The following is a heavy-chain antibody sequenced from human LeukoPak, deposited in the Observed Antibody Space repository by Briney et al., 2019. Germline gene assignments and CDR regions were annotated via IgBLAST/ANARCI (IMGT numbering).Heavy chain of an antibody. CDR1: VYTFTSYG. V-gene: IGHV1-18*01. Sequence: ASVKVSFKSSVYTFTSYGISWMRQAPGQGLEWMGWISAYNGNTNYEQKLQGSVTMTTDTSTSIAYKELRGLRHHETAVYNRAGVGHDYVYDYWDRETWSASPQ. CDR2: ISAYNGNT. CDR3: AGVGHDYVYDY. D-gene: IGHD4-17*01. J-gene: IGHJ4*02.